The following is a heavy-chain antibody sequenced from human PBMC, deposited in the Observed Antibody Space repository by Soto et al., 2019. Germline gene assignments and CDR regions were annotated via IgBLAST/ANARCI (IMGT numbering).Heavy chain of an antibody. CDR1: GGSVSVYY. J-gene: IGHJ4*02. CDR3: ARGVGSSPPQY. V-gene: IGHV4-59*02. CDR2: IYASGSP. Sequence: NLPETLSLTCTISGGSVSVYYWSWIRQSTGQGLEWIGYIYASGSPYYNPSLRSRVAISADTSKNQISLKLTSPTAADTAVYYCARGVGSSPPQYWGRGTLVTAPQ. D-gene: IGHD1-26*01.